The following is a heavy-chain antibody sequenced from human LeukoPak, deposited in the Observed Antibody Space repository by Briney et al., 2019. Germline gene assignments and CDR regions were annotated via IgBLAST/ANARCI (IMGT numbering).Heavy chain of an antibody. CDR1: GGSISSYY. CDR2: IYYSGGI. V-gene: IGHV4-59*01. J-gene: IGHJ4*02. CDR3: ARGSWIQSSPAIYYFDY. Sequence: PSETLSLTCTVSGGSISSYYWSWIRQPPGKGLEWIGYIYYSGGIKCNPSLKSRVTMSVDTSKNQFSLKLSSVTAADTAVYYCARGSWIQSSPAIYYFDYWGQGTLVTVSS. D-gene: IGHD5-18*01.